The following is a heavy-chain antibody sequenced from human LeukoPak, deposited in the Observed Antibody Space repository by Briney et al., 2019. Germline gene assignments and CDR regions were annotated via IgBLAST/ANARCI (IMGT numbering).Heavy chain of an antibody. V-gene: IGHV1-2*02. J-gene: IGHJ4*02. D-gene: IGHD5-12*01. CDR3: ARDLKVDIVATIGSYFDY. CDR1: GYTFTGYY. Sequence: ASVKVSCKASGYTFTGYYMHWVRQAPGQGLEWMGWINPNSGGTNYAQKFQGRVTMTRDTSISTAYMELSRLRSDDTAVYYCARDLKVDIVATIGSYFDYWGQGTLVTVSS. CDR2: INPNSGGT.